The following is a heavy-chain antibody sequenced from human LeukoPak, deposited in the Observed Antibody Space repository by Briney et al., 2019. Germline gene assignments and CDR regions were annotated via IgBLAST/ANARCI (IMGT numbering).Heavy chain of an antibody. D-gene: IGHD1-26*01. CDR2: IRYDGSNK. J-gene: IGHJ4*02. Sequence: PGGSLRLSCAASGFTFSSYGMHWVRQAPGKGLEWVAFIRYDGSNKYYADSVKGRFTISRDNSKNTLYLQMNSLRAEDTAVYYCAKVQSGSYEYDDYWGQGTLVTVSS. CDR3: AKVQSGSYEYDDY. V-gene: IGHV3-30*02. CDR1: GFTFSSYG.